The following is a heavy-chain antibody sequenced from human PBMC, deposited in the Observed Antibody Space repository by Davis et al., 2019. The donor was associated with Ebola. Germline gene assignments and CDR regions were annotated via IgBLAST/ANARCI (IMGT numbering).Heavy chain of an antibody. V-gene: IGHV5-51*01. J-gene: IGHJ4*02. D-gene: IGHD2-21*02. Sequence: GESLKISCKGSESIFSFYWIGWVRQMPGKGLEWMGIIYPGDSDTRYPPSFQGQVTISVDKSINTAYLQWASLKASDTAMYFCAAYCGGDCGLDYWGQGTLVTVSS. CDR2: IYPGDSDT. CDR3: AAYCGGDCGLDY. CDR1: ESIFSFYW.